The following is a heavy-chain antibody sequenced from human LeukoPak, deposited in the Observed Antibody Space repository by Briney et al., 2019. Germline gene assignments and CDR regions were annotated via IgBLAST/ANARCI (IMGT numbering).Heavy chain of an antibody. CDR1: GFTFSSYA. CDR2: ISGSGGST. J-gene: IGHJ4*02. CDR3: AKHIAAAGTFYYFDY. D-gene: IGHD6-13*01. Sequence: GGSLRLSCAASGFTFSSYAMSWVRQAPGKGLEWVSAISGSGGSTYYADSVKGRFTISRDNSKNTLYLQMNSLRAEDTAVYYCAKHIAAAGTFYYFDYWGQGTLVTVSS. V-gene: IGHV3-23*01.